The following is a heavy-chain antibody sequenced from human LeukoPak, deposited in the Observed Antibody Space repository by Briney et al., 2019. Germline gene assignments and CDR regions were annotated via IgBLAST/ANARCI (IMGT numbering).Heavy chain of an antibody. J-gene: IGHJ4*02. D-gene: IGHD1-26*01. Sequence: GRSLRLSCTASGFTFGDYAMNWVRQAPGKRLEWVGFIRSKAYGGTTEYAASVKGRFTISRDDSKSIAYLQMNSLKTEDTAVYYCTRISLGATVDYWGQGTLVTVSS. CDR1: GFTFGDYA. CDR2: IRSKAYGGTT. CDR3: TRISLGATVDY. V-gene: IGHV3-49*04.